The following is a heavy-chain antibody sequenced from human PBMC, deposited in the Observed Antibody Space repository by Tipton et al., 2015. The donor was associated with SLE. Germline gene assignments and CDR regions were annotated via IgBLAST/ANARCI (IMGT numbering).Heavy chain of an antibody. V-gene: IGHV3-7*01. Sequence: SLRLSCAASGFTFSTYWMSWVRQAPGKGLEWVANIKQDGSEKYYVDSVKGRFTISRDNANNSLYLQMNSLRADDTAVYYCARDLGYCSGVTCYSAFDIWGQGTMVTVSS. CDR3: ARDLGYCSGVTCYSAFDI. J-gene: IGHJ3*02. CDR1: GFTFSTYW. CDR2: IKQDGSEK. D-gene: IGHD2-15*01.